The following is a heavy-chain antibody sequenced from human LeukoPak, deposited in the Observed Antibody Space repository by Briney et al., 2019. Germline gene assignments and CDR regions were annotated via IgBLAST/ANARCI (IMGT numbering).Heavy chain of an antibody. J-gene: IGHJ3*02. V-gene: IGHV1-18*01. Sequence: ASVKVSCKASGYSFTSYGFNWVRQAPGQGLEWMGWMSAYNGKTNYAHSLQGRVTVTADTSTSTAYMELRSLRSEDTAVYYCARGMGYSYGHPQGAFDIWGQGAMVTVPS. CDR1: GYSFTSYG. CDR3: ARGMGYSYGHPQGAFDI. D-gene: IGHD5-18*01. CDR2: MSAYNGKT.